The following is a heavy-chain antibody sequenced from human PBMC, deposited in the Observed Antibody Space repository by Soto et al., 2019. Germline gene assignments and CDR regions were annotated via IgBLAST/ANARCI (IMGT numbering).Heavy chain of an antibody. V-gene: IGHV3-23*01. CDR3: AKDSRSNPQGWFDP. CDR1: GFTFSSYA. J-gene: IGHJ5*02. CDR2: ISGSGDYT. D-gene: IGHD2-15*01. Sequence: EVQLLESGGGLVQPGASLRLSCAASGFTFSSYAMTWVRQAPGKGLEWVSSISGSGDYTYFADSVKGRFTISRDNSKDTLYLQMSSLRVEDTAIYDCAKDSRSNPQGWFDPWGQGTLVNVSS.